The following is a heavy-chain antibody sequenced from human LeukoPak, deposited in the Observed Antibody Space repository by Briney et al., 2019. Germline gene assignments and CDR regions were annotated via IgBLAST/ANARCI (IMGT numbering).Heavy chain of an antibody. Sequence: ASVKVSCKASGYTFTGYYMHWVRQAPGQGLEGMGWINPNSGGTNYAQKVQGRVNMTRDTSISTAYMELSRLRSDDTAVYYCARGGSGSYLWYYYGMDVWGQGTTVTVSS. CDR1: GYTFTGYY. J-gene: IGHJ6*02. V-gene: IGHV1-2*02. CDR3: ARGGSGSYLWYYYGMDV. CDR2: INPNSGGT. D-gene: IGHD3-10*01.